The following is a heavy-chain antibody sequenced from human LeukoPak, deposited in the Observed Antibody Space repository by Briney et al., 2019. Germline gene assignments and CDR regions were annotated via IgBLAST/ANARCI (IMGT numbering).Heavy chain of an antibody. V-gene: IGHV4-34*01. Sequence: SETLSLTCAVYGGSFSGYYWSWIRQPPGKGLEWIGEINHSGSTNYNPSLKSRVTISVDTSKNQFSLKLSSVTAADTAVYYCARTHDYGDYGDPYYFDYWGQGTLVTVSS. CDR3: ARTHDYGDYGDPYYFDY. CDR1: GGSFSGYY. CDR2: INHSGST. D-gene: IGHD4-17*01. J-gene: IGHJ4*02.